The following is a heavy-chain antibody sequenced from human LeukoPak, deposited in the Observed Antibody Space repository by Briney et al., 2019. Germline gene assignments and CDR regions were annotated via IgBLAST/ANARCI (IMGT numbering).Heavy chain of an antibody. Sequence: PGGSLRLSCAVSGFTVSNNYVNWVRQAPGKGLEWVASINHNGNVNYYVDSVKGRFTISRDNAKNSLYLQMGNLRAEDTAVYFCARGGGLDVWGQGATVTVSS. CDR2: INHNGNVN. D-gene: IGHD3-16*01. CDR3: ARGGGLDV. V-gene: IGHV3-7*03. J-gene: IGHJ6*02. CDR1: GFTVSNNY.